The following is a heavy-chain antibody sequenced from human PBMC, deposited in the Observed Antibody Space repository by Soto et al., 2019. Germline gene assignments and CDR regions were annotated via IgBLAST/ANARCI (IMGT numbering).Heavy chain of an antibody. V-gene: IGHV3-23*01. CDR1: GFTFSNYG. CDR3: ARLVPGTWFGDY. CDR2: TSDGST. D-gene: IGHD6-19*01. Sequence: EVQLLGSGGGSVQPGGSLRLSCAASGFTFSNYGMTWVRQAPGKGLEWLSATSDGSTFYRESVKGRFTMSRDDSINMLFLLMSSLRAEDTATYYCARLVPGTWFGDYWGQGILVSVSS. J-gene: IGHJ4*02.